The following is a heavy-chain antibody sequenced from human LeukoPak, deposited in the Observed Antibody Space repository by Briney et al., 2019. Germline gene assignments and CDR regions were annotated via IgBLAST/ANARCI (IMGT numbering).Heavy chain of an antibody. CDR3: ARDGVGATSLDC. CDR2: IWYDGSNK. CDR1: GFTFSHYG. Sequence: GGSLRLSCAASGFTFSHYGMHWVRQAPGKGLEGVAVIWYDGSNKYYADSVKGRFTISRDNSKNTLYLQMDSLRAEDTAVYYCARDGVGATSLDCWGQGTLVTVSS. D-gene: IGHD1-26*01. J-gene: IGHJ4*02. V-gene: IGHV3-33*01.